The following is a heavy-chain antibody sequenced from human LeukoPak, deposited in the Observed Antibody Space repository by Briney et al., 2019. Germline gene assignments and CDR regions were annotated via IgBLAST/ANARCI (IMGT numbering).Heavy chain of an antibody. D-gene: IGHD3-3*01. J-gene: IGHJ5*02. CDR2: ISYDGSNK. CDR3: ARDHGNNGYYDFWSGYFKYNWFDP. Sequence: GGSLRLSCAASGFTFSSYAMHWVRQAPGKGLEWVAVISYDGSNKYYADSVKGRFTISRDNSKNTLYLQMNSLRAEDTAVCYCARDHGNNGYYDFWSGYFKYNWFDPWGQGTLVIVSS. V-gene: IGHV3-30-3*01. CDR1: GFTFSSYA.